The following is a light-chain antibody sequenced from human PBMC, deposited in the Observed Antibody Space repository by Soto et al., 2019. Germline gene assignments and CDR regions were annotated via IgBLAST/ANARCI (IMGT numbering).Light chain of an antibody. J-gene: IGLJ3*02. CDR3: SSYTSSNTVV. V-gene: IGLV2-14*01. CDR1: SRDIGAYKY. Sequence: QSALTQPASVSGSPGQSITISCTGSSRDIGAYKYVAWYQQHPGRAPKVMIYEVSNRPSGVSNRFSGSKTGNTASLTISGLQAEDEADYYCSSYTSSNTVVIGGGTNLTVL. CDR2: EVS.